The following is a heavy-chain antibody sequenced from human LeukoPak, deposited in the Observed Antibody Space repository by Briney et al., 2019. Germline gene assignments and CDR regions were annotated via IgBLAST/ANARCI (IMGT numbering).Heavy chain of an antibody. V-gene: IGHV3-23*01. CDR3: AKNCGDSYFDY. CDR2: ISGSGGTT. Sequence: QTGGSLRLSCAASGVTFSSYAMTWVRQAPGKGLEWVSGISGSGGTTYYADSVKGRFTISRDNSKNTLYLQMNSLRAEDTAVYYCAKNCGDSYFDYWGQGTLVTVSS. D-gene: IGHD4-17*01. J-gene: IGHJ4*02. CDR1: GVTFSSYA.